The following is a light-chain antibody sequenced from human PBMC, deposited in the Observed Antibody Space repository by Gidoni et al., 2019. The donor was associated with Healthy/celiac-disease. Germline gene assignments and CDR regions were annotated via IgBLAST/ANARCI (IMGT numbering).Light chain of an antibody. J-gene: IGKJ2*03. CDR3: QQYNNWLLYS. CDR1: QSVSSN. V-gene: IGKV3-15*01. CDR2: GAS. Sequence: EIVMAQSPATLSVSPGERATLSCRASQSVSSNLAWYQQKPGQAPRLLIYGASTRATGIPASVSGSGSGTEFTLTISSLQSEDFAVYYCQQYNNWLLYSFGQGTKLEIK.